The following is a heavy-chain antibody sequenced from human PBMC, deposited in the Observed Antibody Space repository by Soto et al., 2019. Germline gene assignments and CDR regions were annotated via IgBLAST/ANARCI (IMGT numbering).Heavy chain of an antibody. Sequence: GASVKVSCKASGNTLAGYYMHWVRQAPGQGLEWMGWINPNSGGTNYAQKFQGRVTMTRDTSISTAYMELSSLRSDDTAVYYCAREIYGDNGGFDYWGQGTLVTVSS. D-gene: IGHD2-21*02. CDR2: INPNSGGT. V-gene: IGHV1-2*02. J-gene: IGHJ4*02. CDR3: AREIYGDNGGFDY. CDR1: GNTLAGYY.